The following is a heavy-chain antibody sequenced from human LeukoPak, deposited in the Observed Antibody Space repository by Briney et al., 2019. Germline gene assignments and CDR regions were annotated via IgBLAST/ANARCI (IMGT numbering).Heavy chain of an antibody. J-gene: IGHJ4*02. V-gene: IGHV3-23*01. Sequence: SGGSLRLSCAASGFTFSSYAMSWVRQAPGKGLEWVSAISGSGGSTYHADSVKGRFTISRDNSKSTLYLQMNSLRAEDTAVYYCAKDLIVEGASDCWGQGTLVTVSS. CDR3: AKDLIVEGASDC. CDR2: ISGSGGST. CDR1: GFTFSSYA. D-gene: IGHD1-26*01.